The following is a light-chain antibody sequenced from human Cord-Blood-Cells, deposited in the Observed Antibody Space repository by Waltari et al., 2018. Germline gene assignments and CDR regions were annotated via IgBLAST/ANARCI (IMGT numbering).Light chain of an antibody. J-gene: IGKJ1*01. CDR2: DAS. Sequence: EPVLTQSPATLSLSPGARATLSCRASQSVSSYLAWYQQKPGQAPRLLIYDASNRATGIPARFSGSGSGTDFTLTISSLEPEDFAVYYCQQRSNWWTFGQGTKVEIK. CDR1: QSVSSY. CDR3: QQRSNWWT. V-gene: IGKV3-11*01.